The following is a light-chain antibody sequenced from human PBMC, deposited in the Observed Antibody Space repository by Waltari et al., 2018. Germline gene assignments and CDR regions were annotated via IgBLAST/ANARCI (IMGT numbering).Light chain of an antibody. J-gene: IGLJ2*01. V-gene: IGLV2-23*02. Sequence: QSALTHPASVSGSPGQSITISCTGTSHDVGNYDLVSWYQQHPGKAPKLIIYEVTKRPSGFSNRFSGSKSGNTASLTISGLHTEDEGDYYCCSYSGDLSFGVVFGGGTKLTVL. CDR1: SHDVGNYDL. CDR3: CSYSGDLSFGVV. CDR2: EVT.